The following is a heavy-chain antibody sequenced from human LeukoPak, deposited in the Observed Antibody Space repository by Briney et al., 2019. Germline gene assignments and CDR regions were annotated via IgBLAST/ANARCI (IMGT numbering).Heavy chain of an antibody. CDR2: IYYSGST. D-gene: IGHD3-3*01. CDR3: ARSVRDFWSGYALDY. CDR1: GYSISSGYY. J-gene: IGHJ4*02. V-gene: IGHV4-38-2*02. Sequence: SETLSLTCTVSGYSISSGYYWGWIRQPPGKGLEWIGSIYYSGSTYYNPSLKSRVTISIDTSKNQFSLKLSSVTAADTAVFYCARSVRDFWSGYALDYWGQGTLVTVSS.